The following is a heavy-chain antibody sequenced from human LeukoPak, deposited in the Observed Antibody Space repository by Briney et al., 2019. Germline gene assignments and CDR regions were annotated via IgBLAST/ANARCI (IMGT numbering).Heavy chain of an antibody. V-gene: IGHV4-59*01. CDR1: GGSISSYY. CDR2: IYYSGST. J-gene: IGHJ4*02. Sequence: PSETLSLTCTVSGGSISSYYWSWIRQPPGKGLEWIGYIYYSGSTNYNPSLKSRATISVDTSKNQFSLKLSSVTAADTAVYYCARVGYSSSGNYYNDRGAFDYWGQGTLVTVSS. CDR3: ARVGYSSSGNYYNDRGAFDY. D-gene: IGHD3-10*01.